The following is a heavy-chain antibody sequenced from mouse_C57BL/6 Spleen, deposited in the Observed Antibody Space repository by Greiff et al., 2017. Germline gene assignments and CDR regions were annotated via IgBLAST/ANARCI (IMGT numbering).Heavy chain of an antibody. J-gene: IGHJ4*01. Sequence: DVKLQESGPGLVKPSQSLSLTCSVTGYSITSGYYWNWIRQFPGNKLEWMGYISYDGSNNYNPSLKNRISITRDTSKNQFFLKLNSVTTEDTATYYCARNDYVAMDYWGQGTSVTVSS. CDR3: ARNDYVAMDY. CDR1: GYSITSGYY. V-gene: IGHV3-6*01. D-gene: IGHD2-4*01. CDR2: ISYDGSN.